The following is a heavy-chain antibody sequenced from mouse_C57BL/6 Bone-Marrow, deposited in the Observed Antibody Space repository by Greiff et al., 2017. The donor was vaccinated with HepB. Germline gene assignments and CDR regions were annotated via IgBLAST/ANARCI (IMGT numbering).Heavy chain of an antibody. D-gene: IGHD2-4*01. J-gene: IGHJ2*01. CDR1: GFNIKDDY. CDR3: TTSAYEYVDY. CDR2: IDPENGDT. V-gene: IGHV14-4*01. Sequence: VQLQQSGAELVRPGASVKLSCTASGFNIKDDYMHWVKQRPEQGLEWIGWIDPENGDTEYASKFQGKATITADTSSNTAYLQLSSLTSEDTAVYYCTTSAYEYVDYWGQGTTLTVSS.